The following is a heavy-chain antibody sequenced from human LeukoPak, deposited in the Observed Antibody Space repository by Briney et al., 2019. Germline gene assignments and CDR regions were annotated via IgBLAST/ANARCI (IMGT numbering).Heavy chain of an antibody. CDR2: ISGSGGST. J-gene: IGHJ4*02. D-gene: IGHD2-8*02. CDR3: ASDPSGPRGY. V-gene: IGHV3-23*01. CDR1: GFTFSSYA. Sequence: GGSLRLSCAASGFTFSSYAMSWVRQAPGKGLESVSAISGSGGSTYYADSVKGPFTISRDNAKNTLYLQMNSLRAEDTAVYYCASDPSGPRGYWGQGTLVTVSS.